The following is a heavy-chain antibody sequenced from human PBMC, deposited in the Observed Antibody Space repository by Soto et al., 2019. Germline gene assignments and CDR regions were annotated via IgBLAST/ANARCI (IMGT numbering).Heavy chain of an antibody. CDR2: IYYSGST. CDR1: GGSISSYY. Sequence: SETLSLTCTVSGGSISSYYLGWIRQPPGKGLEWIGSIYYSGSTYYNPSLKSRVTISVDTSKNQFSLKLSSVTAADTAVYYCARHQSHSSSYVDPWGQGTLVTVSS. CDR3: ARHQSHSSSYVDP. V-gene: IGHV4-39*01. D-gene: IGHD6-13*01. J-gene: IGHJ5*02.